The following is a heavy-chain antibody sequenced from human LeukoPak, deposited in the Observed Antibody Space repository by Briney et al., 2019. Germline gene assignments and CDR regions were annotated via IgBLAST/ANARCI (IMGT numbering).Heavy chain of an antibody. Sequence: SEALSLTCTVSGGSISSYYWSWIRQPAGKGLEWIGRIYTSGSTNYNPSLKSRVTMSVDTSKNQFSLKLSSVTAADTAVYYCARVEYYDILTGVYYFDYWGQGTLVTVSS. J-gene: IGHJ4*02. CDR3: ARVEYYDILTGVYYFDY. CDR1: GGSISSYY. V-gene: IGHV4-4*07. CDR2: IYTSGST. D-gene: IGHD3-9*01.